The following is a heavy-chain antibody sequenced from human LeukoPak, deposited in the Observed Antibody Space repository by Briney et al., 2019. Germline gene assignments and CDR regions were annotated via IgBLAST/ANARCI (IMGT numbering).Heavy chain of an antibody. CDR2: ISSSSSYI. CDR3: ARVDYYGSGSYPLPV. Sequence: PGGSLRLSCAASGFTFSSYSMNWVRQAPGKGLEWVSSISSSSSYIYYADSVKGRFTISRDNAKNPLYLQMNSLRAEDTAVYYCARVDYYGSGSYPLPVWGQGTTVTVSS. CDR1: GFTFSSYS. D-gene: IGHD3-10*01. J-gene: IGHJ6*02. V-gene: IGHV3-21*01.